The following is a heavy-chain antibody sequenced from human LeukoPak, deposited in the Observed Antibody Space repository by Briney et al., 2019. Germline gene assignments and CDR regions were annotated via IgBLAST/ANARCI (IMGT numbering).Heavy chain of an antibody. D-gene: IGHD4-17*01. V-gene: IGHV4-59*01. CDR1: GASISSYY. J-gene: IGHJ4*02. CDR2: IYYSGST. Sequence: SETLSLTCTVSGASISSYYWSWIRQPPGKGLEWIGYIYYSGSTNYNPSLKSRVTISVDTSKDQFSLMLSSVTAADTAIYYCARVRSMTTVDYWGQGTLVAVSS. CDR3: ARVRSMTTVDY.